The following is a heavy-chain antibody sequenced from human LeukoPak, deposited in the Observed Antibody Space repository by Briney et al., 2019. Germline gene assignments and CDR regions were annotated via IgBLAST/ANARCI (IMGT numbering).Heavy chain of an antibody. V-gene: IGHV3-30*02. CDR2: IRYDGSNK. CDR3: AKDWQWLVSGAFDI. CDR1: GFTFSSYG. J-gene: IGHJ3*02. Sequence: GGSLRLSCAASGFTFSSYGMHWVRQAPGKGLEWVAFIRYDGSNKYYADSVKGRFTISRDNSKNTLYLQMNSLRAEDTAVYYCAKDWQWLVSGAFDIWGQGTMVTVSS. D-gene: IGHD6-19*01.